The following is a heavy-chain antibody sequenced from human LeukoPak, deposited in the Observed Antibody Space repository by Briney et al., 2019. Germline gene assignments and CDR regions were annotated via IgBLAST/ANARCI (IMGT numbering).Heavy chain of an antibody. CDR3: ASDPDSTIWPQYFQH. J-gene: IGHJ1*01. V-gene: IGHV3-7*04. D-gene: IGHD5-18*01. Sequence: GGSLRLSCAASGFTFRNCLMNWVRQAPGRGLEWVANVKQDGSETHYVDSVIGRFTISRDNAKNLLYLEMNSLRGEDTAVYYCASDPDSTIWPQYFQHWGQGDLVTVSS. CDR2: VKQDGSET. CDR1: GFTFRNCL.